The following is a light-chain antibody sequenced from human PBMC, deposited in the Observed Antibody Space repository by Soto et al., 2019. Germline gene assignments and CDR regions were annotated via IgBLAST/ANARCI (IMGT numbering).Light chain of an antibody. CDR1: NSDVGGYDY. CDR3: CSYTSSTSRVV. J-gene: IGLJ2*01. Sequence: SVLTQPASVSGSPGQSITLSCTGTNSDVGGYDYVSWYQQHPGKAPRLMIYDVNIRPSGVSNRFSGSKSGNTASLTISGLQAEDEADYHCCSYTSSTSRVVFGGGTKLTVL. CDR2: DVN. V-gene: IGLV2-14*01.